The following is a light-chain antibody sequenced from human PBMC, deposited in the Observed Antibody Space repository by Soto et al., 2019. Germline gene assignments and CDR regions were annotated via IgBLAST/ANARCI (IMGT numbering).Light chain of an antibody. CDR1: SSDVGGYHY. V-gene: IGLV2-14*03. CDR2: DVS. Sequence: QSVLTQPASVSGSPGQSISISCTGTSSDVGGYHYVSWYQHHPGKAPKLIIFDVSNRPSGISNRFSGSKSGNTASLTISGLQAEDEADYYCISYTSSSPYVFGTGTKLTLL. J-gene: IGLJ1*01. CDR3: ISYTSSSPYV.